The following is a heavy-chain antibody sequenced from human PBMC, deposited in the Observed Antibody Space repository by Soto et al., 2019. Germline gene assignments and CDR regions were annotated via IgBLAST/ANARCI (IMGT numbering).Heavy chain of an antibody. D-gene: IGHD2-21*01. Sequence: QVQLVESGGGVVQPGRSLRLSCAVSGFNFSNYGMHWVRQAPGKGLEWVAVIWYDGSNKYYVDSVKGRFTISRDNSKNTLYLQMDSLRAEDTALYYCARNGEMAITCQHWGQGTLVTVSS. J-gene: IGHJ1*01. CDR2: IWYDGSNK. CDR3: ARNGEMAITCQH. CDR1: GFNFSNYG. V-gene: IGHV3-33*01.